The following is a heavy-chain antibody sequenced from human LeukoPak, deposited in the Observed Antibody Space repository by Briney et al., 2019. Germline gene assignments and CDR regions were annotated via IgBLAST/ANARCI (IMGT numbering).Heavy chain of an antibody. D-gene: IGHD4-17*01. CDR3: ARVLPYGDYLFDY. Sequence: ASVKVSCKASGYTFTSYGISWVRQAPGQGLEWMGWISAYNGNTNYAQKFQGRVTITADKSTSTAYMELSSLRSEDTAVYYCARVLPYGDYLFDYWGQGTLVTVSS. J-gene: IGHJ4*02. CDR2: ISAYNGNT. CDR1: GYTFTSYG. V-gene: IGHV1-18*01.